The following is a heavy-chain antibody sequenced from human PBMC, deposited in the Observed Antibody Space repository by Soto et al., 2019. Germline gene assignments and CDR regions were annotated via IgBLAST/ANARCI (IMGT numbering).Heavy chain of an antibody. CDR1: GFTFRSYG. J-gene: IGHJ4*02. CDR2: IWYDGSNK. CDR3: ARDRYSSGWYDLDY. D-gene: IGHD6-19*01. V-gene: IGHV3-33*01. Sequence: ESGGGVVQPGRSLRLSCAASGFTFRSYGMHWVRQAPGKGLEWVAVIWYDGSNKYYADSVKGRFTISRDNSKNTLYLQMNSLRAEDTAVYYCARDRYSSGWYDLDYWGQGTLVTVSS.